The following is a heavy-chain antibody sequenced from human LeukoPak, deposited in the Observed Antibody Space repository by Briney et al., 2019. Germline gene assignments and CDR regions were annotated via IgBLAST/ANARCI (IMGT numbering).Heavy chain of an antibody. CDR2: ISDDGSIT. J-gene: IGHJ4*02. CDR3: VRRYSAHNVYDRHFDF. Sequence: GGSLRLSCAASGFTFSRDWMYWVRQAPGKGQVWVSRISDDGSITTYADSVQGRFTISRDNAKSTVFLQMNSLRVEDTAVYFCVRRYSAHNVYDRHFDFWGQGILVTVSS. V-gene: IGHV3-74*03. CDR1: GFTFSRDW. D-gene: IGHD5/OR15-5a*01.